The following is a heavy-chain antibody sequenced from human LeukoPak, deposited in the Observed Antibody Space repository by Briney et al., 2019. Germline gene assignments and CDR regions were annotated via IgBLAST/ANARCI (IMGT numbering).Heavy chain of an antibody. CDR3: ARGGYGGNYLYFQH. CDR2: IYHSGST. V-gene: IGHV4-30-2*01. CDR1: GGSISSGGYS. J-gene: IGHJ1*01. Sequence: SETLSLACAVSGGSISSGGYSWSWIRQPPGKGLEWIGYIYHSGSTYYNPSLKSRVTISVDTSKNQFSLKLSSVTAADTAVYYCARGGYGGNYLYFQHWGQGTLVTVSS. D-gene: IGHD4-23*01.